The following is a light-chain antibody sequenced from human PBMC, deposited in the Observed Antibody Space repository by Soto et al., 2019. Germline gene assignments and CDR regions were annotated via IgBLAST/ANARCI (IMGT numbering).Light chain of an antibody. CDR3: QQVSSYPIT. V-gene: IGKV1D-12*01. J-gene: IGKJ5*01. CDR1: QGISTW. Sequence: IPITQSPSFVSASVGDSVTITCRASQGISTWLAWYQQKQGRAPTLLINKASSLQRGVPSRFSGSGSGTTLTITISGLKPEDCETDDCQQVSSYPITFGQGTRLENK. CDR2: KAS.